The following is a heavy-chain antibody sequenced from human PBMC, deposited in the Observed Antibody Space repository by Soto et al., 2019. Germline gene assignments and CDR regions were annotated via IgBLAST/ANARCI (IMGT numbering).Heavy chain of an antibody. CDR2: IIPAFGTT. CDR3: AIEVWGRGGHYLDS. V-gene: IGHV1-69*01. Sequence: QVHVVQSGAEVKKPGSSVKVTCKSFGGTFNSFGINWVRQAPGQGLEYMGGIIPAFGTTNFAQRFRDRVTLVADGSSPTSYMELSSLTSYDTATYYCAIEVWGRGGHYLDSWGQGTLVTVSS. CDR1: GGTFNSFG. D-gene: IGHD7-27*01. J-gene: IGHJ4*02.